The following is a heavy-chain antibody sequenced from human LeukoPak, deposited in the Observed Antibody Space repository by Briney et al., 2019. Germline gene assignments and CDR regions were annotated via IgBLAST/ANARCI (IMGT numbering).Heavy chain of an antibody. J-gene: IGHJ3*02. CDR2: ISGSGGST. CDR3: AKRDVALYAFDI. D-gene: IGHD2-21*01. Sequence: QSGGSLRLSCAASGFTFSSYAMSWVRQAPGKGLEWVSAISGSGGSTYYADSVKGRFTISRDNSKNTLYLQMNSLRAEDTAVYYCAKRDVALYAFDIWGQGTMVTVSS. CDR1: GFTFSSYA. V-gene: IGHV3-23*01.